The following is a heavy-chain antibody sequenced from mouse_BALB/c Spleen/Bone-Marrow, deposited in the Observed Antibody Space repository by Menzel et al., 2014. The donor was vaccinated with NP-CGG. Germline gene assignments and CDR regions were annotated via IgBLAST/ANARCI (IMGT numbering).Heavy chain of an antibody. J-gene: IGHJ3*01. CDR1: GYSFTSYW. V-gene: IGHV1S127*01. Sequence: VQLQQSGPQLVRPGASVKISCKASGYSFTSYWMHWMNQRPGQGLEWIGMIDPSDSETRLNQKFKDKATLTVDESSSTAYMQLSSPTSEDSAVYYCTRSGPGFAYWGHGTLVTVSA. CDR3: TRSGPGFAY. CDR2: IDPSDSET.